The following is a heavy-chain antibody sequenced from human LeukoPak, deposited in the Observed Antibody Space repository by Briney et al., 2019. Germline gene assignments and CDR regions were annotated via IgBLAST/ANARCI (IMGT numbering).Heavy chain of an antibody. Sequence: ASVKVSCKASGYTFTGYYMHWVRQAPGQGLEWMGWINPNSGGTNYAQKFQGRVTMTRDTSISTAYMELSRLRSDDTAVYYCASGGGRSSYYNWFDPWGQGTLVTVSS. CDR2: INPNSGGT. J-gene: IGHJ5*02. CDR3: ASGGGRSSYYNWFDP. CDR1: GYTFTGYY. D-gene: IGHD6-6*01. V-gene: IGHV1-2*02.